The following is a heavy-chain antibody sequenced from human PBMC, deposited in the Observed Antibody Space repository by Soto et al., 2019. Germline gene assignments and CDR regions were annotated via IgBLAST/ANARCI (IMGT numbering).Heavy chain of an antibody. CDR2: IYHSGST. Sequence: PSETLSLTCAVSGGAISSSNWWSWVRQPPGKGLEWIGEIYHSGSTNYNPSLQSRVTISVDKSKNQFSLKLSSVTAADTAVYDCARDGYSYGLGDFDYWGQGTLVTVSS. J-gene: IGHJ4*02. CDR3: ARDGYSYGLGDFDY. D-gene: IGHD5-18*01. V-gene: IGHV4-4*02. CDR1: GGAISSSNW.